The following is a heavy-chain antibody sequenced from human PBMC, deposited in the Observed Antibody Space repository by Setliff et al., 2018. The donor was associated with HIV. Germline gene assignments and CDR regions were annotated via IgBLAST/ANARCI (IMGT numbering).Heavy chain of an antibody. V-gene: IGHV4-38-2*02. D-gene: IGHD5-12*01. J-gene: IGHJ4*02. Sequence: SETLSLTCTVSGFSINNGFYWAWIRQPPGKGLEWIGSINHSGSTYYTPSLTSRVTVSVDTSNNQFSLKLTSVTAADTAVYYCARAPGLYSPADYWGQGTLVTVSS. CDR3: ARAPGLYSPADY. CDR2: INHSGST. CDR1: GFSINNGFY.